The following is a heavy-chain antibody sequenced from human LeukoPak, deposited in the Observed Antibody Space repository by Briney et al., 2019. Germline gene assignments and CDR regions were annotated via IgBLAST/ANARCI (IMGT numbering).Heavy chain of an antibody. CDR2: IYYSGST. CDR3: ARHSSGYLSYFDY. CDR1: GGSISSYH. D-gene: IGHD3-22*01. V-gene: IGHV4-59*08. Sequence: PSETLPLTCTVSGGSISSYHWSWIRQPPGKGLEWIGYIYYSGSTNYNPSLKSRVTISLDTSKNQFSLKVSSVTAADTAVYYCARHSSGYLSYFDYWGQGTLVTVSS. J-gene: IGHJ4*02.